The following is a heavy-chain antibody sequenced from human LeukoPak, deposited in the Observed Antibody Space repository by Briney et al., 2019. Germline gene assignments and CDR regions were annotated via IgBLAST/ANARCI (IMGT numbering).Heavy chain of an antibody. CDR2: ISSNGGST. Sequence: GGSLRLSCAASGFTFSSYAMHWVRQAPGKGLEYVSAISSNGGSTYYANSVKGRFTISRDNSKNTLYLQMGSLRAEDTAVYYCAKGVPGIAVAGTDHWGQGTLVTVSS. CDR1: GFTFSSYA. CDR3: AKGVPGIAVAGTDH. V-gene: IGHV3-64*01. J-gene: IGHJ4*02. D-gene: IGHD6-19*01.